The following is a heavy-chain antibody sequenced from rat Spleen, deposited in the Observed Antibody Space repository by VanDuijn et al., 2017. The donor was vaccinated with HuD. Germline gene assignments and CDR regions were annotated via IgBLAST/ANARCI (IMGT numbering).Heavy chain of an antibody. CDR1: GFSLISYA. J-gene: IGHJ2*01. Sequence: QVQLKESGPGLVQPSQTLSLTCTVSGFSLISYAVNWVRQPPGKGLEWMGGIWGDGSPNYNSALKSRLSISRDTSKSQVYLKMNSLQTEDTATYYCARADIGAIYTDGIWGQGVMVTVSS. V-gene: IGHV2-13*01. D-gene: IGHD1-2*01. CDR2: IWGDGSP. CDR3: ARADIGAIYTDGI.